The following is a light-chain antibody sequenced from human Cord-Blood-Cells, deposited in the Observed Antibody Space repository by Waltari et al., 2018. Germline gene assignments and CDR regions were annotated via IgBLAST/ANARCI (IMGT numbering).Light chain of an antibody. CDR1: SSDVGGYNY. CDR3: SSYTSSSTYV. V-gene: IGLV2-14*01. J-gene: IGLJ1*01. Sequence: QSALTQPASVSGSPGQSITISCTGTSSDVGGYNYVSWYQQHPAKAPKLMIYGVSNRPSVVSNRFSDSKAGNTASLTISGRHAEDEADYYCSSYTSSSTYVFGTGTKVTVL. CDR2: GVS.